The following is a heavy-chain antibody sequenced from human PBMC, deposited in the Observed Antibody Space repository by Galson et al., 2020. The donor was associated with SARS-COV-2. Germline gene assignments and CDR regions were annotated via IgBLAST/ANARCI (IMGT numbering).Heavy chain of an antibody. CDR1: GFAFSGYA. D-gene: IGHD3-9*01. Sequence: GGSLRLSCAASGFAFSGYAIHWVRQAPGKGLEWVASILYDGSNRKYTDSLKGRFTISRDNSNNTLSLQMNSLRPDDTAVYYCARERSAVDPLSSCFDFWGQGTPVTVSS. CDR3: ARERSAVDPLSSCFDF. CDR2: ILYDGSNR. V-gene: IGHV3-30-3*01. J-gene: IGHJ4*02.